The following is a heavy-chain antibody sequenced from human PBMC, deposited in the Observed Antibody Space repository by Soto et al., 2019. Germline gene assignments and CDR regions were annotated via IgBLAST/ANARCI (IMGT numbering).Heavy chain of an antibody. CDR2: IYYSGST. CDR1: GGSISSYY. CDR3: ARQFYEGGWFDP. J-gene: IGHJ5*02. D-gene: IGHD5-12*01. V-gene: IGHV4-59*08. Sequence: QSRTLSLPCTVSGGSISSYYWSWIRQPPGKGLEWIGYIYYSGSTNYNPSLKSRVTISVDTSKNQFSLKLSSVTAADTAVYYCARQFYEGGWFDPWGQGTLVTVSS.